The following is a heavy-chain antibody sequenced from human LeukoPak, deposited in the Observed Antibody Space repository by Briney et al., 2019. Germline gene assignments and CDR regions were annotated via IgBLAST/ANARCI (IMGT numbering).Heavy chain of an antibody. CDR2: IWYDGSNK. Sequence: PGGSLRLSCAASGFTFSSYGMHWVRQAPGKGLEWVAVIWYDGSNKYYADSVKGRFTISRDNSKNTLYLQMNSLRAEDTAVYCCARVTATRDWYFDLWGRGTLVTVSS. D-gene: IGHD5-18*01. CDR1: GFTFSSYG. V-gene: IGHV3-33*01. CDR3: ARVTATRDWYFDL. J-gene: IGHJ2*01.